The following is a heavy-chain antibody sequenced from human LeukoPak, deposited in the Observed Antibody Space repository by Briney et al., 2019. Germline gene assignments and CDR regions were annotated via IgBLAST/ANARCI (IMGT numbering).Heavy chain of an antibody. CDR3: ARDSNWSPDY. CDR1: RFTFSSYA. Sequence: GGSLRLSCAASRFTFSSYAMSWVRQAPGKGLEWVAAISGSGGRTYYADSLKGRFTISRDNAKNSLYLQMNSLRAEDTAVYYCARDSNWSPDYWGQGTLVTVSS. D-gene: IGHD1-1*01. V-gene: IGHV3-23*01. J-gene: IGHJ4*02. CDR2: ISGSGGRT.